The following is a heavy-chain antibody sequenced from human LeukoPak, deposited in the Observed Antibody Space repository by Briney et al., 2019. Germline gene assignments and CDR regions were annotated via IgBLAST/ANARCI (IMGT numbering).Heavy chain of an antibody. Sequence: GGSLRLSCAASGFIFSSYSMNWVRQAPGKGLEWVSYISSSSSAIYYADSVNGRFTFSRDNAKNSLYLQMNSLRAEDTAVYYCAKAPGDYYYYGMDVWGQGTTVTVSS. D-gene: IGHD4-17*01. J-gene: IGHJ6*02. CDR1: GFIFSSYS. CDR2: ISSSSSAI. V-gene: IGHV3-48*04. CDR3: AKAPGDYYYYGMDV.